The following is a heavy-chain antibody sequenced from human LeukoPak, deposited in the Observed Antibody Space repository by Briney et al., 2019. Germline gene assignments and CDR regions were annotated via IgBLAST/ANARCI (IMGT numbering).Heavy chain of an antibody. D-gene: IGHD5-18*01. V-gene: IGHV3-74*01. CDR1: GFTFSTHW. Sequence: GGSLRLSCAASGFTFSTHWMYWVRQAPGKEFVCFSRISGDGSLTSYADSVRGRFTISRDNAKNSLYLEMKRLRADDTAVYYCARDLGYSYGYAFDYWGQGTLVAVSS. CDR2: ISGDGSLT. J-gene: IGHJ4*02. CDR3: ARDLGYSYGYAFDY.